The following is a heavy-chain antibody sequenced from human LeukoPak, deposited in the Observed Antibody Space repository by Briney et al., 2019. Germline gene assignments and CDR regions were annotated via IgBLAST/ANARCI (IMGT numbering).Heavy chain of an antibody. CDR2: IDPSDSYT. J-gene: IGHJ4*02. Sequence: HGESLRISCKGYGYSFTSYWIIWVRQMPGKGLEWMGRIDPSDSYTNYSPSLQGHVTISADKSISAAYLQWSNLKASDTAMYYCARARGDHYSFDCWGQGTLVTVSS. V-gene: IGHV5-10-1*01. D-gene: IGHD3-10*01. CDR3: ARARGDHYSFDC. CDR1: GYSFTSYW.